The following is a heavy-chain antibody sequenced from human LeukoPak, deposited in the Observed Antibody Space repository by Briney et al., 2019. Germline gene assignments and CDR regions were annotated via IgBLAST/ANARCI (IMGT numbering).Heavy chain of an antibody. Sequence: PGRSLRLSCAASGFTFSSYGMHWVRQAPGKGLEWVAVISYDGSNKYYADSVKGRFTISRDNSKNTLYLQMNSLRAEDTAVYYCAKDQTWQWLDQAGAFDIWGQGTMVIVSS. CDR1: GFTFSSYG. D-gene: IGHD6-19*01. CDR2: ISYDGSNK. V-gene: IGHV3-30*18. CDR3: AKDQTWQWLDQAGAFDI. J-gene: IGHJ3*02.